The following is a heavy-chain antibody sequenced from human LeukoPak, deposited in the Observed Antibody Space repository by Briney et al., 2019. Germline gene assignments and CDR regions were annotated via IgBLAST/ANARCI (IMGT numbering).Heavy chain of an antibody. CDR2: INTSGST. CDR1: GGSFSSGSYY. CDR3: VRQVAYNYNYFDS. J-gene: IGHJ4*01. V-gene: IGHV4-61*02. D-gene: IGHD5-24*01. Sequence: PSETLSLTCTVSGGSFSSGSYYWSWIRQPAGKGLEWIGRINTSGSTNYNPSLKSRVTMSVDTSKNQFSLRLTSVTAADTAAYYCVRQVAYNYNYFDSWGHGTLVIVSS.